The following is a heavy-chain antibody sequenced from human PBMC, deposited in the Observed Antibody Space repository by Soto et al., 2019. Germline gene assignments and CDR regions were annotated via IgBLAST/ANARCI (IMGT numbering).Heavy chain of an antibody. J-gene: IGHJ4*02. CDR1: GYTFTSNA. CDR2: VNAGNGYT. V-gene: IGHV1-3*01. CDR3: ARGAHTYCYVFDY. D-gene: IGHD2-21*01. Sequence: QVHLVQSGAEVKKPGASVKVSCRSSGYTFTSNAIHWVRQAPGQSLEWMGWVNAGNGYTKYLQNFQGRITISSDTSASTAYMELNSLRSEDTAVYYCARGAHTYCYVFDYWGQGTLVTVSS.